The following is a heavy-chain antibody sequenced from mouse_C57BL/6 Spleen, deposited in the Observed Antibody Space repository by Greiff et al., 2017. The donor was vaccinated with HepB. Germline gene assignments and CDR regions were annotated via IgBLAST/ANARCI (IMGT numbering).Heavy chain of an antibody. D-gene: IGHD4-1*01. CDR3: APNWSWFAY. CDR2: IYPGDGDT. V-gene: IGHV1-82*01. J-gene: IGHJ3*01. Sequence: QVQLKQSGPELVKPGASVKISCKASGYAFSSSWMNWVKQRPGKGLEWIGRIYPGDGDTNYNGKFKGKATLTADKSSSTAYMQLHSLTSEDSAVYFCAPNWSWFAYWGQGTLVTVSA. CDR1: GYAFSSSW.